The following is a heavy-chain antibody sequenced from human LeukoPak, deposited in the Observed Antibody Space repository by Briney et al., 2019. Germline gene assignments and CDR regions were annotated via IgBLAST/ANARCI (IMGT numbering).Heavy chain of an antibody. V-gene: IGHV3-23*01. CDR1: GFTFSSYA. D-gene: IGHD3-10*01. Sequence: PGGSLRLSCAASGFTFSSYAMSWVRQAPGKGLEWVSAISGSGGSTYYADSVKGRFTISRYNSKNTLYLQMNSLRAEDTAVYYCAKFGVWFGDFYYYYMDVWGKGTTVTVTS. CDR2: ISGSGGST. J-gene: IGHJ6*03. CDR3: AKFGVWFGDFYYYYMDV.